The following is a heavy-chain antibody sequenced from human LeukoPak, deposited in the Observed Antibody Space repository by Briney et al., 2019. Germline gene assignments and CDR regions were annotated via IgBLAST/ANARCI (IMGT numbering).Heavy chain of an antibody. D-gene: IGHD1-26*01. CDR2: INPNSGGT. V-gene: IGHV1-2*06. CDR1: GYTFTVYY. CDR3: ARDYGGSYEYYFDY. J-gene: IGHJ4*02. Sequence: ASVKVSCKASGYTFTVYYMHWVRQAPGQGLEWMGRINPNSGGTNYAQKFQGRVTLTRDTSISTVYMELSRLRSDDTAMYYCARDYGGSYEYYFDYWGQGTLVTVSS.